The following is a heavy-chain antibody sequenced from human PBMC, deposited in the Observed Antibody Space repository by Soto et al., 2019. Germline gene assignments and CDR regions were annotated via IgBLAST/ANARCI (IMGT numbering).Heavy chain of an antibody. Sequence: QLQLQESGPGLVKPSENLSLTCSVSGGSISSPSYYWGWIRQPPGKGLEWIGSIYYSGNTYYNPSLKSRVTIFVDTSRIQFSLKGNSVTAADTAVYFCARLPGITTLRRDYWGQGTLVTVSS. CDR3: ARLPGITTLRRDY. V-gene: IGHV4-39*01. CDR2: IYYSGNT. D-gene: IGHD1-1*01. J-gene: IGHJ4*02. CDR1: GGSISSPSYY.